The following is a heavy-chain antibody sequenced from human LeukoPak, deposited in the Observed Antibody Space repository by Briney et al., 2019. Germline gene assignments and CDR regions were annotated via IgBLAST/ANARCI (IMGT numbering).Heavy chain of an antibody. CDR1: GGSISSYY. V-gene: IGHV4-59*01. Sequence: AETLSLTCTVSGGSISSYYWSWIRQPPGKGLEWIGYIYYSGSTNYHPSLKSRVTISVDTSKNEFPLKLSSVTAADTAVYYCASSPYSSGWFGWFDPWGQGTRVTVSS. D-gene: IGHD6-19*01. CDR3: ASSPYSSGWFGWFDP. J-gene: IGHJ5*02. CDR2: IYYSGST.